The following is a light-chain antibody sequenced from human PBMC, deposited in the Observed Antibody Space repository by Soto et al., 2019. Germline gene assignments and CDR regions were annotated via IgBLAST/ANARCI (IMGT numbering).Light chain of an antibody. CDR2: DVA. V-gene: IGKV3-11*01. CDR1: QSVKSY. CDR3: QQRSTLPPFT. J-gene: IGKJ3*01. Sequence: EIVLTQSPATLSLSPGERATLSCRSSQSVKSYLVWYQQEPGQAPRLLIYDVANRASGIPARFSGSGAWTDFPLTISSLEAEDFAVFYCQQRSTLPPFTFGPGTKVDIK.